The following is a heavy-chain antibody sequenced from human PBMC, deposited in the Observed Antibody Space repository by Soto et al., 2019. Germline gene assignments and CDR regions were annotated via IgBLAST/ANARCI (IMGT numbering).Heavy chain of an antibody. V-gene: IGHV3-48*02. J-gene: IGHJ6*02. CDR1: GFTFSSYS. CDR2: ISSSSSTI. CDR3: ARVRYGMDV. Sequence: GSLRLSCVASGFTFSSYSMNWVRQAPGKGLEWVSYISSSSSTIYYADSVKGRFTISRDNAKNSLYPQMNSLRDEDTAVYYCARVRYGMDVWGQGTTVTVSS.